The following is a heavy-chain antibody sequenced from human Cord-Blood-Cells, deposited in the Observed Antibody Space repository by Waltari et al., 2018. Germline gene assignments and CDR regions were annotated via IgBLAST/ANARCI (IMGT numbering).Heavy chain of an antibody. J-gene: IGHJ3*02. CDR3: ARGAHAFPGDLDAFDI. CDR1: GYTFTGYY. D-gene: IGHD2-2*01. Sequence: QVQLVQSGAEVKKPGASVKVSCKASGYTFTGYYMHWVRQAPGQGLEWMGRINPNSGGTNYAQKFQGRVTMTRDTSISTAYMELSRLRSDDTAVYYCARGAHAFPGDLDAFDIWGQGTMVTVSS. V-gene: IGHV1-2*06. CDR2: INPNSGGT.